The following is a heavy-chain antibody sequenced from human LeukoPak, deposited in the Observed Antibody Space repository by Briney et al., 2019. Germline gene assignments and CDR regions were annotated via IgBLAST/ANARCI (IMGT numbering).Heavy chain of an antibody. CDR2: ISYDGSNK. V-gene: IGHV3-30*18. CDR1: GFTFRSYG. Sequence: GRSLRLSGAVSGFTFRSYGMHWVRQAPGKGLEWVAVISYDGSNKYYADSVKGRFTISRDNSKNTLYLQMNSLRAEDTAVYYCAKDGEGDYFDYWGQGTLVTVSS. D-gene: IGHD3-16*01. J-gene: IGHJ4*02. CDR3: AKDGEGDYFDY.